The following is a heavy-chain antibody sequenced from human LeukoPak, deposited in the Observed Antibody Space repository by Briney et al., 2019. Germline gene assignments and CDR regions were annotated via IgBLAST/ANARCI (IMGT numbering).Heavy chain of an antibody. D-gene: IGHD6-19*01. Sequence: PSETLSLTCTVSGGSISSSSYYWGWIRQPPGKGLEWIGEINHSGSTNYNPSLKSRVTISVDTSKNQFSLKLSSVTAADTAVYYCARAIAVAGTLLYYYYYMDVWGKGTTGTVSS. CDR3: ARAIAVAGTLLYYYYYMDV. V-gene: IGHV4-39*07. CDR2: INHSGST. J-gene: IGHJ6*03. CDR1: GGSISSSSYY.